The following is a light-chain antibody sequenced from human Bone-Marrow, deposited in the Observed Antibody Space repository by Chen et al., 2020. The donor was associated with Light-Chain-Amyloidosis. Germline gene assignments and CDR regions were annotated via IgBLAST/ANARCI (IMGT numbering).Light chain of an antibody. CDR3: SSYTITNTLV. J-gene: IGLJ1*01. V-gene: IGLV2-14*01. CDR1: SSDVGGDNH. Sequence: QSALTQPASVSGSPGQSITISCTGTSSDVGGDNHVSWYQQHPDKAPKLMIYEVTTRPSSVPDRFSVSKSANTASLTISGLQTEDEADYFCSSYTITNTLVFGSGTRVTVL. CDR2: EVT.